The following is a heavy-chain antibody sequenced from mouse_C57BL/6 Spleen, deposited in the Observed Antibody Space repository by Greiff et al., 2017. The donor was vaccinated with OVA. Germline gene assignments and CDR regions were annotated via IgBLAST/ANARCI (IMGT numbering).Heavy chain of an antibody. V-gene: IGHV1-82*01. J-gene: IGHJ4*01. CDR1: GYAFSSSW. D-gene: IGHD2-4*01. CDR3: ASRDDYDPYAMDY. CDR2: IYPGDGDT. Sequence: VQLQQSGPELVKPGASVKISCKASGYAFSSSWMNWVKQRPGKGLEWIGRIYPGDGDTNYNGKFKGKATLTADKSSSTAYMQLSSLTSEDSAVYFCASRDDYDPYAMDYWGQGTSVTVSS.